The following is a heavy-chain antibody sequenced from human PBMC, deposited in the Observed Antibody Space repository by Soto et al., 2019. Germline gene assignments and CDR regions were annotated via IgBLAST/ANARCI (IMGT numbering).Heavy chain of an antibody. CDR3: ARAPPATGQLARLPLGFDP. J-gene: IGHJ5*02. D-gene: IGHD6-13*01. Sequence: GGSVKVSCKASGYTFTSYGISWVRQAPGQGLEWMGWISAYNGNTNYAQKLQGRVTMTTDTSTSTAYMELRSLRSDDTAVYYCARAPPATGQLARLPLGFDPWGQGTLVTVSS. V-gene: IGHV1-18*01. CDR2: ISAYNGNT. CDR1: GYTFTSYG.